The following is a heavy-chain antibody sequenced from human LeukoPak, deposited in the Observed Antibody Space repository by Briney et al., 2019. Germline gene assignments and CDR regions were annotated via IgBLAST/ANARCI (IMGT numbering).Heavy chain of an antibody. CDR3: ARDRGTTVTTEVDY. V-gene: IGHV1-18*01. CDR1: GYTFTNYY. D-gene: IGHD4-17*01. CDR2: ISAYNFNT. Sequence: ASVKVSCKASGYTFTNYYINWVRQAPGQGLEWMGWISAYNFNTNYAQKLQGRVTMTTDTSTSTAYMELRSLRSDDTAVYYCARDRGTTVTTEVDYWGQGTLVTVSS. J-gene: IGHJ4*02.